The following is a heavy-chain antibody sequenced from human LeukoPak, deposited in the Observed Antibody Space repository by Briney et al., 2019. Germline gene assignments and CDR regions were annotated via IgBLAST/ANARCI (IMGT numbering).Heavy chain of an antibody. J-gene: IGHJ4*02. D-gene: IGHD4-17*01. CDR2: TYYRSKWYN. Sequence: SQTLSLTCAISGDSVSSNSAAWNWIRQSPSRGLEWLGRTYYRSKWYNDYAVSVKSRITINPDTSKNQFSLRLNSVTPEDTAVYYCARDKGRRTTVTYYFDYWGQGTLVTVSS. V-gene: IGHV6-1*01. CDR3: ARDKGRRTTVTYYFDY. CDR1: GDSVSSNSAA.